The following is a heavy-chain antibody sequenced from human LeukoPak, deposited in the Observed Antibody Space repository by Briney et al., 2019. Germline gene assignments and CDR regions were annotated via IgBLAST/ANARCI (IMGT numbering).Heavy chain of an antibody. CDR1: GFTFSSNV. D-gene: IGHD5-12*01. J-gene: IGHJ4*02. CDR2: ISYAGNNE. Sequence: GGSLRLSCAASGFTFSSNVMHWVRQAPGKGLEWVAVISYAGNNEYYADSVRGRFTISRDNSKNTLYLQMNTLRAEDTAVYYCARGRGYGAYDWNDYWGQGTLVTVSS. CDR3: ARGRGYGAYDWNDY. V-gene: IGHV3-30*03.